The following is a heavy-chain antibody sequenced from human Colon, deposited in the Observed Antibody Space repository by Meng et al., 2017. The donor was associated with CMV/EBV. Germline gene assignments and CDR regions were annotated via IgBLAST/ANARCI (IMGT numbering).Heavy chain of an antibody. J-gene: IGHJ4*02. CDR2: IAPDGGWT. CDR3: VRGSRDWKGVDY. D-gene: IGHD6-19*01. CDR1: GFTFSGHW. V-gene: IGHV3-74*01. Sequence: GESLKISCAASGFTFSGHWMHWVRQRPGKGLMWVSEIAPDGGWTRDADSVKGRFSISRDNAKSTLFLQMNSLRVEDTAVYYCVRGSRDWKGVDYWGQGALVTVSS.